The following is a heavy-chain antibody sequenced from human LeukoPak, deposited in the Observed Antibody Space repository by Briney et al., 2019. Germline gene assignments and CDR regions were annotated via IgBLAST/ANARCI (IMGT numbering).Heavy chain of an antibody. D-gene: IGHD1-7*01. V-gene: IGHV4-61*02. CDR1: GGSISSGSYY. Sequence: SSETLSLTXTVSGGSISSGSYYWSWIRQPAGKGLEWIGRIYTSGSTNYNPSLKSRVTISVDTSKNRFSLKLSSVTAADTAVYYCARAEPGWNWRRSEIRGFDPWGQGTLVTVSS. CDR2: IYTSGST. J-gene: IGHJ5*02. CDR3: ARAEPGWNWRRSEIRGFDP.